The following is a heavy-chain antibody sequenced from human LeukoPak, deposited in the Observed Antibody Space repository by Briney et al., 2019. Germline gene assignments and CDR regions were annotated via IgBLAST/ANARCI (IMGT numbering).Heavy chain of an antibody. V-gene: IGHV4-39*01. J-gene: IGHJ4*02. Sequence: PSETLSLTCTVSGGSISSSTYYWGWIRQPPGKGLEWIGSIYYSGSTYYNPSLKSRVTICVDTSKDHFSLKLNSATAADTAVYYCAKQKSGSGSYFDHWGQGTLVTVSS. CDR3: AKQKSGSGSYFDH. CDR1: GGSISSSTYY. CDR2: IYYSGST. D-gene: IGHD3-10*01.